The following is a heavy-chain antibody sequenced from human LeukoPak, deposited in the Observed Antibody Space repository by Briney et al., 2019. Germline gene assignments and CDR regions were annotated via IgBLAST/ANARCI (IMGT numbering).Heavy chain of an antibody. CDR2: IDWDDDK. V-gene: IGHV2-70*01. D-gene: IGHD1-26*01. Sequence: ESGPTLVKPTQTLTLTCTFSGFSLSTSGMCVSWIRQPPGKAPEWLAHIDWDDDKYYSTSLKTRLTISKDTSKNQVVLTMTNMDPMDTATYYCARMRGNYYLGYYYYYMDVWGKGTTVTVSS. CDR3: ARMRGNYYLGYYYYYMDV. CDR1: GFSLSTSGMC. J-gene: IGHJ6*03.